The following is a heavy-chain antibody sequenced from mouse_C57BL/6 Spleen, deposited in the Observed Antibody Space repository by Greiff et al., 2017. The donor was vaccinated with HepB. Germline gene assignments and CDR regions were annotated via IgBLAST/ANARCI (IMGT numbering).Heavy chain of an antibody. Sequence: VQLQQPGAELVMPGASVKLSCKASGYTFTSYWMHWVKQRPGQGLEWIGEIDPSDSYTNYNQKFKGKSTLTVDKSSSTAYMQLSSLTSEDSAVYYCARGGYGSPPAMDYWGQGTSVTVSS. J-gene: IGHJ4*01. CDR2: IDPSDSYT. CDR3: ARGGYGSPPAMDY. V-gene: IGHV1-69*01. D-gene: IGHD1-1*01. CDR1: GYTFTSYW.